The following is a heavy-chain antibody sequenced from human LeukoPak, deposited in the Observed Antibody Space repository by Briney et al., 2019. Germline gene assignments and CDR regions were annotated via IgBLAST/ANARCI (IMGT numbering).Heavy chain of an antibody. CDR3: ARDITMVRGTNWFDP. J-gene: IGHJ5*02. D-gene: IGHD3-10*01. Sequence: PSETLSLTCTVSGGSISSYYWSWIRQPAGKGLEWIGRIYTSGSTNYNPSLKSRVTMSVDTSKNQFSLKLSSVTAADTAVYYCARDITMVRGTNWFDPWGQGTLVTVSS. V-gene: IGHV4-4*07. CDR1: GGSISSYY. CDR2: IYTSGST.